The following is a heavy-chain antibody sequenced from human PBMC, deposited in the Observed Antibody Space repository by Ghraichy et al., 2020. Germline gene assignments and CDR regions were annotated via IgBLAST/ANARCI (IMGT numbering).Heavy chain of an antibody. CDR2: ISRSSDSI. CDR1: GFSFRSYG. D-gene: IGHD6-19*01. V-gene: IGHV3-48*02. Sequence: GGSLRLSCAASGFSFRSYGMNWVRQAPGKGLEWVSYISRSSDSIYYADSVKGRFTISRDSAKNSLYLQMNSLRDDDTAVYFCARDQIAVPGTSDYWGQGTLVTVSS. J-gene: IGHJ4*02. CDR3: ARDQIAVPGTSDY.